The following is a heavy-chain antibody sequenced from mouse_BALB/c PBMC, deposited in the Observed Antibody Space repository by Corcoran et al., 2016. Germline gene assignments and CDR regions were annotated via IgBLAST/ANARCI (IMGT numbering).Heavy chain of an antibody. Sequence: EVLLQQSGPELVKPGASVKIPCKASGYTFTDYNMDWVKQSHGKSLEWIGDINPNNGGTIYNQKFKGKATLTVDKSSSTAYMELRSLTSEDTAVYYCARRDYGSSYAMDYWGQGTSVTVSS. V-gene: IGHV1-18*01. J-gene: IGHJ4*01. D-gene: IGHD1-1*01. CDR3: ARRDYGSSYAMDY. CDR1: GYTFTDYN. CDR2: INPNNGGT.